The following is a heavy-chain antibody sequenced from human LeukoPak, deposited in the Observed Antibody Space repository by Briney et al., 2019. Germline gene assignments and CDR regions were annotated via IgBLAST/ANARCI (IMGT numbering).Heavy chain of an antibody. V-gene: IGHV3-74*01. D-gene: IGHD3-16*01. J-gene: IGHJ4*02. Sequence: TGGSLRLSCRASGFTLIDYWMHWVRQAPGEGLVWVSRINRDGRSAGYADFVKGRFTISRDNARNTLSMQMDNLRVEDTAMYYCARGKRGFGDPYSYFDYWGQGALVTVPS. CDR1: GFTLIDYW. CDR3: ARGKRGFGDPYSYFDY. CDR2: INRDGRSA.